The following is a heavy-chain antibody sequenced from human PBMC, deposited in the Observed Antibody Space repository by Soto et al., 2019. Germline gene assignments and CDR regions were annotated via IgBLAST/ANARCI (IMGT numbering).Heavy chain of an antibody. D-gene: IGHD6-13*01. CDR1: GCAFSTYG. V-gene: IGHV1-18*01. CDR3: ARGAAEVWFDP. CDR2: XSGYNXNR. J-gene: IGHJ5*02. Sequence: GXSVKVSCKASGCAFSTYGISWVRQAPGQWLEWMGWXSGYNXNRNYEKKFQXXVTLTKDXXKSNDYMEMRSLRSDDTAVYFCARGAAEVWFDPWGQGTLVTVSS.